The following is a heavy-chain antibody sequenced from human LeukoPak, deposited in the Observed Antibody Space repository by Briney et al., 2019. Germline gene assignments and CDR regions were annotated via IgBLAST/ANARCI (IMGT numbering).Heavy chain of an antibody. V-gene: IGHV1-18*01. D-gene: IGHD3-22*01. J-gene: IGHJ4*02. CDR2: ISAYNGNT. CDR3: ARDTYYYDSSGPRLRGFDY. CDR1: GYTFTSYG. Sequence: EASVKVSCKASGYTFTSYGISWVRQAPGQGLEWMGWISAYNGNTNYAQKLRGRVTMTTDTSTSTAYMELRSLRSDDTAVYYCARDTYYYDSSGPRLRGFDYWGQGTLVTVSS.